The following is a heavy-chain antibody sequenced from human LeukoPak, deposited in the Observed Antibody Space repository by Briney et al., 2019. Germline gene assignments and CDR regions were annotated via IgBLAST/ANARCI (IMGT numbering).Heavy chain of an antibody. CDR2: MYYSGST. V-gene: IGHV4-59*01. CDR1: GGSISSYY. Sequence: SETLSLTCTVSGGSISSYYWNWIRQPPGKGLEWIGYMYYSGSTNYNPSLKSRVTISVDTSKNQFSLKLSSVTAADTAVYYCARGADSSGYYSIFYFDYWGQGTLVTVSS. D-gene: IGHD3-22*01. CDR3: ARGADSSGYYSIFYFDY. J-gene: IGHJ4*02.